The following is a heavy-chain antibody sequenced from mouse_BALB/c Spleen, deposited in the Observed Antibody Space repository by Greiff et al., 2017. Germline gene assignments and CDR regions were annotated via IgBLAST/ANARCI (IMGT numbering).Heavy chain of an antibody. CDR3: ARGGYYGSSSHWYFDV. CDR2: INPSSGYT. Sequence: VQLQQSAAELARPGASVKMSCKASGYTFTSYTMHWVKQRPGQGLEWIGYINPSSGYTEYNQKFKDKTTLTADKSSSTAYMQLSSLTSEDSAVYYCARGGYYGSSSHWYFDVWGAGTTVTVSS. CDR1: GYTFTSYT. V-gene: IGHV1-4*02. D-gene: IGHD1-1*01. J-gene: IGHJ1*01.